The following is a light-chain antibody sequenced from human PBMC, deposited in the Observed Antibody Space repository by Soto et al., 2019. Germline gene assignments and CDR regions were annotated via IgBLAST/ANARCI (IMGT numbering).Light chain of an antibody. CDR1: QSISSC. V-gene: IGKV1-5*01. CDR3: QQYNSYSWT. J-gene: IGKJ1*01. Sequence: DIQMTQSPSTLSASVGDRVTITCRASQSISSCFAWYQQKPGKAPKLLIYDASRLESGVPSRFSGSGSGTEFTLTISSLQPDDFATYYCQQYNSYSWTFGQGNKVEIK. CDR2: DAS.